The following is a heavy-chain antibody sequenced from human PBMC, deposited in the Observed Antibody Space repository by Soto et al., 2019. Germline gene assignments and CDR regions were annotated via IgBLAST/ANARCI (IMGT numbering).Heavy chain of an antibody. CDR2: ISTTSTYT. Sequence: LRLSCAASGFTFSRYYMNWVRQAPGKGLEWVSSISTTSTYTHYADSLKGRFTISRDNAKKLLYLQMDSLRAEDTAVYYCARDDGLSSTNVKAFDIWGQGTKVTVSS. CDR3: ARDDGLSSTNVKAFDI. J-gene: IGHJ3*02. CDR1: GFTFSRYY. V-gene: IGHV3-21*01. D-gene: IGHD2-2*01.